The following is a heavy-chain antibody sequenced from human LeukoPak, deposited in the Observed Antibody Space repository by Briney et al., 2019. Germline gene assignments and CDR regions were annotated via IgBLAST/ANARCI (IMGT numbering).Heavy chain of an antibody. CDR2: ISWNSGSI. Sequence: GGSLRLSCAASGFTFDDYAMHWVRQAPGKGLEWVSGISWNSGSIGYADSVKGRFTISRDNSKNTLYLQMGSLRAEDMAVYYCARLTHGDYFDYWGQGTLVTVSS. CDR3: ARLTHGDYFDY. V-gene: IGHV3-9*03. D-gene: IGHD3-3*01. CDR1: GFTFDDYA. J-gene: IGHJ4*02.